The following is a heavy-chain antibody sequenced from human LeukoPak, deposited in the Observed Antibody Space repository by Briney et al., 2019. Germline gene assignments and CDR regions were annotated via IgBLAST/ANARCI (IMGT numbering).Heavy chain of an antibody. D-gene: IGHD6-19*01. J-gene: IGHJ4*02. CDR1: GFTFSSYG. Sequence: GGSLRLSCAASGFTFSSYGMHWVRQAPGKGLEWVADLRYDGSNKYYTDSVKGRFTISRDNSKNTLYLQMNSLRAEDTAVYYCARAPQWLVGEYYFDHWGQGTLVTVSS. CDR3: ARAPQWLVGEYYFDH. V-gene: IGHV3-33*01. CDR2: LRYDGSNK.